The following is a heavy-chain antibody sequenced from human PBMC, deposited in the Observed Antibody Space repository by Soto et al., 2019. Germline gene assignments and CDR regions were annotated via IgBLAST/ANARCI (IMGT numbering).Heavy chain of an antibody. CDR1: GFTLSGVD. D-gene: IGHD6-6*01. J-gene: IGHJ4*02. CDR2: MSYDGRNQ. V-gene: IGHV3-30*18. CDR3: AKGGWYTSSSRSDC. Sequence: QVQLVESGGGVVQPGTSLRLSCSASGFTLSGVDMHWVRQAPGKGLEWVAVMSYDGRNQYYADSVKGRFTVSRDSSKRTLYLQMNCLRTEDAAGYYCAKGGWYTSSSRSDCWGQGTLVTVSS.